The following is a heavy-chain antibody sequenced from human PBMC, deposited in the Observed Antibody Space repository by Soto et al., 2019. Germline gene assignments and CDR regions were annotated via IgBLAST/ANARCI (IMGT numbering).Heavy chain of an antibody. CDR1: GGTFSSYA. V-gene: IGHV1-69*13. Sequence: SVKVSCKASGGTFSSYAISWVRQAPGQGLEWMGGIIPIFGTANYAQKFQGRVTITADESTSTAYMELSSLRSEDTAVYYCARDKDRVVVDATGWFDTWGQGTLVTVSS. CDR2: IIPIFGTA. D-gene: IGHD2-15*01. J-gene: IGHJ5*02. CDR3: ARDKDRVVVDATGWFDT.